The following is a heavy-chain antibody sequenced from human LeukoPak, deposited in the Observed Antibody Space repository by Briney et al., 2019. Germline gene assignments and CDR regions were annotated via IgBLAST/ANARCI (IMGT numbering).Heavy chain of an antibody. Sequence: AGGSLRLSCAASGFTFSSYSMNWVRQAPGKGLEWVSSISSSSSYIYYADSVKGRFTISRDNAKNSLYLQMNSLRAEDTAVYYCARETAMDAYYYYYGMDVWGQGTTVTVSS. CDR2: ISSSSSYI. V-gene: IGHV3-21*01. CDR3: ARETAMDAYYYYYGMDV. D-gene: IGHD5-18*01. CDR1: GFTFSSYS. J-gene: IGHJ6*02.